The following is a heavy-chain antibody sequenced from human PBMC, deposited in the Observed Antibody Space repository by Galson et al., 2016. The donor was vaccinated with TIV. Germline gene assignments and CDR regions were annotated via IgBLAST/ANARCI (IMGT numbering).Heavy chain of an antibody. J-gene: IGHJ4*02. D-gene: IGHD6-19*01. Sequence: SLRLSCATSGFSSSTSWINWVRQAPGKGLEWLAMIKEDGSEKDYVDSVKGRFTNSRDAASDSVYLQMNSLRAEDTAVYYCARGSGWTHDYWGQGTLVTVSS. V-gene: IGHV3-7*04. CDR3: ARGSGWTHDY. CDR2: IKEDGSEK. CDR1: GFSSSTSW.